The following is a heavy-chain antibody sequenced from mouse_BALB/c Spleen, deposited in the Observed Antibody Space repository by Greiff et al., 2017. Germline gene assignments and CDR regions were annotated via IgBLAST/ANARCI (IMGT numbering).Heavy chain of an antibody. CDR3: TRSDGPYYFDY. D-gene: IGHD2-3*01. V-gene: IGHV14-3*02. Sequence: VQLKQSGAELVKPGASVKLSCTASGFNIKDSYMHWVKQRPEQGLEWIGRIDPANGNTKYDPKFQGKATITADTSSNTAYLQLSSLTSEDTTVYYGTRSDGPYYFDYWGQGTTLTVSA. J-gene: IGHJ2*01. CDR2: IDPANGNT. CDR1: GFNIKDSY.